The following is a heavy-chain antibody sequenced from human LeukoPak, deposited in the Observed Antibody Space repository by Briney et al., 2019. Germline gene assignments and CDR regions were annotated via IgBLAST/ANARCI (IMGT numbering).Heavy chain of an antibody. CDR2: ISSSSSYI. D-gene: IGHD5-12*01. V-gene: IGHV3-21*01. Sequence: GGSLRLSCAASGFTFSSYSMNWVRQAPGKGLEWVSSISSSSSYICYADSVKGRFTISRDNAKNSLYLQMNSLRAEDTAVYYCARYSGYDDYWGQGTLVTVSS. J-gene: IGHJ4*02. CDR1: GFTFSSYS. CDR3: ARYSGYDDY.